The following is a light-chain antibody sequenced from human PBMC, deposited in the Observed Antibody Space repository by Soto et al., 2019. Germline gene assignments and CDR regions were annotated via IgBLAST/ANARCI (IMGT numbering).Light chain of an antibody. Sequence: DIQMTQSPSTLSASVGDTVIITCRASQSVRSWLAWYQQKPGNAPRLLIYKASSLESGVPSRFRGSGSGAEFTLTINSLQPDDFATYYCQQYDSYSLFTFGPGTKVDVK. CDR2: KAS. V-gene: IGKV1-5*03. CDR3: QQYDSYSLFT. CDR1: QSVRSW. J-gene: IGKJ3*01.